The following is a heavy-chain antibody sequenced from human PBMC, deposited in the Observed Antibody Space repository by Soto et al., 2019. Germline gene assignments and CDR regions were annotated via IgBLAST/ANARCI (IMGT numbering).Heavy chain of an antibody. CDR1: GCTFTTYS. V-gene: IGHV3-48*02. Sequence: GGSLRLSCAASGCTFTTYSMNWVRQAPGKGLEWVSYITSSSSTIYYADSVKGRFTISRDNAKNSLYLQMNSLRDEDTAVYYCTNDPRPIGYYGMDVWGQGTTVNVSS. CDR2: ITSSSSTI. J-gene: IGHJ6*02. D-gene: IGHD1-26*01. CDR3: TNDPRPIGYYGMDV.